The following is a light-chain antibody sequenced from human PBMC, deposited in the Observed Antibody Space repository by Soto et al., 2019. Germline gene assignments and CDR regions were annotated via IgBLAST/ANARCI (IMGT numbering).Light chain of an antibody. CDR3: QQSYSTLALT. V-gene: IGKV1-39*01. CDR2: AAS. Sequence: DIQMTQSPSSLSASVGDRVTITCRASQSISSYLNWYQQKPGKAPKLLIYAASSLQSGVPSRFSGRGSGTDFTLTISSLQPEDFATYYCQQSYSTLALTFGGGTKVDNK. CDR1: QSISSY. J-gene: IGKJ4*01.